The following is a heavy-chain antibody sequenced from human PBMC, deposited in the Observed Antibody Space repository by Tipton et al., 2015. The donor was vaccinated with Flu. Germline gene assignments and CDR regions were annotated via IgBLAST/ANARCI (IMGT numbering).Heavy chain of an antibody. Sequence: QLVQSGAEVKKPGASVKVSCKASGYTFYNYYIHWVRQAPGQGLEWMGVINPSDGSTTSAQKFQGRVTMTWDTSTSTVFMELSSLKSEDTAVYYCARDISRQGDYWGQGTLVSVSS. CDR1: GYTFYNYY. V-gene: IGHV1-46*02. J-gene: IGHJ4*02. CDR2: INPSDGST. CDR3: ARDISRQGDY.